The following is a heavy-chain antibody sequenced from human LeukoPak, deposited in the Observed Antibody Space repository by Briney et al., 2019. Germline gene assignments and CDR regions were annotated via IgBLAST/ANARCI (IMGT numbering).Heavy chain of an antibody. CDR1: GFTFSSYS. D-gene: IGHD3-22*01. CDR2: ISSSSRYI. V-gene: IGHV3-21*01. CDR3: ARGQREYYDSSGYRGLIDY. J-gene: IGHJ4*02. Sequence: GGSLRLSCAASGFTFSSYSMNWVRQAPGKGLEWVSSISSSSRYIYYADSLKGRFTISRDNAKNSLYLQMNSLRAEDTAVYYCARGQREYYDSSGYRGLIDYWGQGTLVTVSS.